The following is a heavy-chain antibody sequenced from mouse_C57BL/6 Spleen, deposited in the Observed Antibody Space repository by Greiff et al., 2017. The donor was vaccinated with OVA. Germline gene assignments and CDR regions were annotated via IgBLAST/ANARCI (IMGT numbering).Heavy chain of an antibody. V-gene: IGHV5-6*01. J-gene: IGHJ4*01. CDR1: GFTFSSYG. CDR3: ARHSPITTGAMDY. Sequence: EVQLVESGGDLVKPGGSLKLSCAASGFTFSSYGMSWVRQTPDKRLEWVATISSGGSYTYYPDSVKGRFTISRDNAKNTLYLQMSSLKSEDTAMYYCARHSPITTGAMDYWGQGTSVTVSS. D-gene: IGHD2-4*01. CDR2: ISSGGSYT.